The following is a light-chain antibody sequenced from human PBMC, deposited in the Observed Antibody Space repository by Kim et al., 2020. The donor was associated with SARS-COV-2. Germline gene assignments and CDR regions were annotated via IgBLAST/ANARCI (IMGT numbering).Light chain of an antibody. CDR1: QGIGNY. V-gene: IGKV1-16*01. J-gene: IGKJ1*01. CDR3: QQFNNYPRT. Sequence: ASVGDRGTINCRASQGIGNYLAWFQQKPGKAPESLIYAGTRLQSGVPSRFSGSGSGTDFSLTINNLQPEDFATYYCQQFNNYPRTFGQGTKVDIK. CDR2: AGT.